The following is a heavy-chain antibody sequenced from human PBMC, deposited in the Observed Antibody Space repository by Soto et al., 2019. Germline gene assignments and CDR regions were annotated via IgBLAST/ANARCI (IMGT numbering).Heavy chain of an antibody. V-gene: IGHV3-7*02. CDR2: IKEDGNEK. J-gene: IGHJ4*02. CDR3: ATSYTILTGYYGY. Sequence: GGSLRLSCAASGFIFSSYWMTWVRQAPGKGLEWVANIKEDGNEKKYVDSVKGSFTISRDNTKNSLYLQMNSLRVDDTAVYYCATSYTILTGYYGYWCQGA. D-gene: IGHD3-9*01. CDR1: GFIFSSYW.